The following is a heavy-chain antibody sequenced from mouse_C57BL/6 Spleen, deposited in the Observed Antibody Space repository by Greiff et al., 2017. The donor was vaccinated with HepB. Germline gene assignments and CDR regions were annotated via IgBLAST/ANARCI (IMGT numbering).Heavy chain of an antibody. Sequence: QVTLKVSGPGILQPSQTLSLTCSFSGFSLSTFGMGVGWIRQPSGKGLEWLAHIWWDDDKYYNPALKSRLTISKATSKNQVFLKIANVDTADTATYYCARINYYGSSYHYWYFDVWGTGTTVTVSS. D-gene: IGHD1-1*01. CDR3: ARINYYGSSYHYWYFDV. CDR1: GFSLSTFGMG. CDR2: IWWDDDK. V-gene: IGHV8-8*01. J-gene: IGHJ1*03.